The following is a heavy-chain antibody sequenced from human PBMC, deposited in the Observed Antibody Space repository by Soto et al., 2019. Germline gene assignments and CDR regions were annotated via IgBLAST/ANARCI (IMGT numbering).Heavy chain of an antibody. CDR2: IIPIFGTA. CDR3: ARVLGYCSGGSCYSPDYYYYGMDV. J-gene: IGHJ6*02. D-gene: IGHD2-15*01. Sequence: QVQLVQSGAEVKKPGSSVKVSCKASGGTFSIYAISWVRQAPGQGLEWMGGIIPIFGTANYAQKFQGRVTITADESTSTAYMELSSLRSEDTAVYYCARVLGYCSGGSCYSPDYYYYGMDVWGQGTTVTVSS. CDR1: GGTFSIYA. V-gene: IGHV1-69*01.